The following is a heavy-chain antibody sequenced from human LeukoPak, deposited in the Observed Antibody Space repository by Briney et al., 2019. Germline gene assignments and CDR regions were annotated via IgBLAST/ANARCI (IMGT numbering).Heavy chain of an antibody. V-gene: IGHV3-9*01. J-gene: IGHJ3*02. CDR2: ITWNTGSI. CDR1: GFTFDDYA. CDR3: AKDRGGSYFDAFDI. Sequence: PGGSLRLSCAASGFTFDDYAMHWVRQAPGKGLEWDSGITWNTGSIGYADSVKGRFTVSRDNAKNSLYLQMNSLRADDTALYYCAKDRGGSYFDAFDIWGQGTLVTVSS. D-gene: IGHD1-26*01.